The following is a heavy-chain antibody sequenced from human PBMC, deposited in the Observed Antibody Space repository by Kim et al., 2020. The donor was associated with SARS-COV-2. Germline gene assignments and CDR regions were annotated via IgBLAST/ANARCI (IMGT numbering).Heavy chain of an antibody. D-gene: IGHD2-21*01. CDR2: IKSKTDGGTT. J-gene: IGHJ3*02. Sequence: GGSLRLSCAASGFTFSNAWMSWVRQAPGKGLEWVGRIKSKTDGGTTDYAAPVKGRFTISRDDSKNTLYLQMNSLKTEDTAVYYCTTRWGSGDAFDIWGQGTMVTVSS. CDR3: TTRWGSGDAFDI. V-gene: IGHV3-15*01. CDR1: GFTFSNAW.